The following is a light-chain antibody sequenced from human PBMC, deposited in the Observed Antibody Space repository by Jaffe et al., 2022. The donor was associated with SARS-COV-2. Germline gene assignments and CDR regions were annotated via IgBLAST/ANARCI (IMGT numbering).Light chain of an antibody. Sequence: DIVMTQSPLSLPVTPGEPASISCRSSQSLLHSNGYNYLDWYLQKPGQSPQLLIYLGSNRASGVPDRFSGSGSGTDFTLKISRVEAEDVGVYYCMQALQTVHTFGGGTKVEIK. CDR2: LGS. CDR3: MQALQTVHT. V-gene: IGKV2-28*01. J-gene: IGKJ4*01. CDR1: QSLLHSNGYNY.